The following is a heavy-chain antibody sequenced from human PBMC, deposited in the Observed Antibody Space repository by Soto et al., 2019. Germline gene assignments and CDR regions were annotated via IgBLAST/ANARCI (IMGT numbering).Heavy chain of an antibody. CDR2: IYHSGST. CDR1: GGSISSGDYY. Sequence: SETLSLTCTVSGGSISSGDYYWTWIRHLPGKGLEWIGYIYHSGSTYYSPSLKSRVTISGDTSKSQFSLKLSSVTAADTAVYYCARHTRNQFDPWGQGTLVTVSS. J-gene: IGHJ5*02. CDR3: ARHTRNQFDP. V-gene: IGHV4-30-4*01.